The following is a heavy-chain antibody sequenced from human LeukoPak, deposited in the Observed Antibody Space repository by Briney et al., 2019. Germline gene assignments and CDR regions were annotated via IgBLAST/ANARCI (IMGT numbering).Heavy chain of an antibody. Sequence: GRSLRLSCAASGFVFSHYGMHWVRQAPGKGLEWVADIWYDGSNKYYADSVKGRFTISRDSSQNTLFLQMTNLRAEDTAVYYCAKGSPVSGWYVGDYWGQGTLVTVSS. CDR1: GFVFSHYG. CDR3: AKGSPVSGWYVGDY. V-gene: IGHV3-33*06. D-gene: IGHD6-19*01. J-gene: IGHJ4*02. CDR2: IWYDGSNK.